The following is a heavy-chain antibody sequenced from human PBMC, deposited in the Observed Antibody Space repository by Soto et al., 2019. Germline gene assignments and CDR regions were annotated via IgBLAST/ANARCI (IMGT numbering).Heavy chain of an antibody. V-gene: IGHV1-3*01. J-gene: IGHJ6*02. CDR3: ARGYQLVPLGMDV. CDR1: GYTFTSYA. CDR2: INAGNGST. D-gene: IGHD2-2*01. Sequence: ASVKVSCKASGYTFTSYAIRWVRQAPGHGLEWLGWINAGNGSTKYSQKFQGRVTITRDTSATTVYMELSSLRSEDTVVYYCARGYQLVPLGMDVWGHGTTVPVSS.